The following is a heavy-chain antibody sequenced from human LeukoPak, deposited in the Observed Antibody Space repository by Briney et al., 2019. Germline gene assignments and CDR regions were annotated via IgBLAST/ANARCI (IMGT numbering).Heavy chain of an antibody. Sequence: ASVKVSCKASGYTFTSYAMNWVRQAPGQGLEWMGWINTNTGNPTYAQGFTGRFVFSLDTSVSTAYLQISSLKAEDTAVYYCARTPIVEPAAPHFDPWGQGTLVTVFS. CDR3: ARTPIVEPAAPHFDP. D-gene: IGHD2-2*01. CDR1: GYTFTSYA. V-gene: IGHV7-4-1*02. CDR2: INTNTGNP. J-gene: IGHJ5*02.